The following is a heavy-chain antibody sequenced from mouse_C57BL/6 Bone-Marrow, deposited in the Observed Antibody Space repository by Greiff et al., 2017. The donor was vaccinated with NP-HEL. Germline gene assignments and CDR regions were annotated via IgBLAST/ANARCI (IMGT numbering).Heavy chain of an antibody. CDR3: AREGRGKYGYDELDY. D-gene: IGHD2-2*01. Sequence: QVQLQQSGAELVRPGASVKLSCKASGYTFTDYYINWVKQRPGQGLEWIARIYPGSGNTYYNEKFKGKATLTAEKSSSTAYMQLSSLTSEDSAVYFCAREGRGKYGYDELDYWGQGTTLTVSS. J-gene: IGHJ2*01. CDR1: GYTFTDYY. CDR2: IYPGSGNT. V-gene: IGHV1-76*01.